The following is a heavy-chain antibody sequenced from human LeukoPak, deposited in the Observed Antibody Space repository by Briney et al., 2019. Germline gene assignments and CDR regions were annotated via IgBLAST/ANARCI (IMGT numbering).Heavy chain of an antibody. J-gene: IGHJ4*02. V-gene: IGHV4-59*01. CDR3: AREYYGSSGYYNDY. CDR1: GDSISSYH. CDR2: ISYSGGP. D-gene: IGHD3-22*01. Sequence: SETLSLTCTVSGDSISSYHWSWIRQTPGKGLEWIGYISYSGGPNYNPSHKSRVTISVDTSKNQFSLKLTSVTAADTAVYYCAREYYGSSGYYNDYWGQGALVTVSS.